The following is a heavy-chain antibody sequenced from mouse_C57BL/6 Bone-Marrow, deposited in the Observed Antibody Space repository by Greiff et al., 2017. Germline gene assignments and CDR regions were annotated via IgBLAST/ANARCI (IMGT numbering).Heavy chain of an antibody. D-gene: IGHD2-5*01. CDR1: GYTFTGYG. J-gene: IGHJ3*01. CDR2: IYPRSGNT. CDR3: AREDYSNRFAY. Sequence: QVQLQQSGAELARPGASVKLSCKASGYTFTGYGISWVKQRTGQGLEWIGEIYPRSGNTYYNEKFKGKATLTADKSSSTAYMELRSLTSEDSAVYFCAREDYSNRFAYWGQGTLVTVSA. V-gene: IGHV1-81*01.